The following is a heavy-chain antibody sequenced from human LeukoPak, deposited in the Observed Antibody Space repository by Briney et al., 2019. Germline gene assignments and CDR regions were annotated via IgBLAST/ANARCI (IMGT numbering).Heavy chain of an antibody. V-gene: IGHV3-21*01. CDR1: GFTFSSYS. Sequence: GGSLRLSCAASGFTFSSYSMNWVRQAPGKGLEWVSSISSSSSYIYYADSVKGRFTISRDNAKNSLYLQMNSLRAEDTAVYYCARDIVVVVAAQRAFDIWGQGTMVTVSS. CDR2: ISSSSSYI. D-gene: IGHD2-15*01. J-gene: IGHJ3*02. CDR3: ARDIVVVVAAQRAFDI.